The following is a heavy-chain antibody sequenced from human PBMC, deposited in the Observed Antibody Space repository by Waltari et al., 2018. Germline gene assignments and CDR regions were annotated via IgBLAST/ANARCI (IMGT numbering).Heavy chain of an antibody. CDR2: IDNSGRNT. J-gene: IGHJ4*02. CDR3: AKIGVLTANFDY. V-gene: IGHV3-23*04. CDR1: GITFSTYA. D-gene: IGHD2-21*02. Sequence: DVQLVDSGGGLVQPGGSLRLSCAASGITFSTYAMGGVRQAPGKGLEWVASIDNSGRNTVYADSVKGRFTISRDNAKHTLFLQMSSLRAEDTAVYYCAKIGVLTANFDYWGQGALVTVSS.